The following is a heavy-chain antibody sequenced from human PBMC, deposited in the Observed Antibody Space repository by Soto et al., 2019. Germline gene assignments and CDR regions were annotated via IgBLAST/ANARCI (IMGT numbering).Heavy chain of an antibody. CDR3: ATGARITMVRGVIAFDY. V-gene: IGHV4-30-4*01. Sequence: SETLSLTCTVSGGSISSGDYYWSWIRQPPGKGLEWIGYIYYSENTYYNPSLKSRVTILLDTSKNQFSLNLSSVTAADTAVYYCATGARITMVRGVIAFDYWGQGTLVTV. J-gene: IGHJ4*02. CDR1: GGSISSGDYY. CDR2: IYYSENT. D-gene: IGHD3-10*01.